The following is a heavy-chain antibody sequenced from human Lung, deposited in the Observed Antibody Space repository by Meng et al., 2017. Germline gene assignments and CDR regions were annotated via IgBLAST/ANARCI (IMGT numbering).Heavy chain of an antibody. CDR3: ARGPTTMAHDFDY. D-gene: IGHD4-11*01. J-gene: IGHJ4*02. Sequence: QVQLQRWGGGLLKPSGTLSLTRVVSGGSFSDYYWSWIRQPPGKGLEWIGEINHSGSTNYNPSLESRATISVDTSQNNLSLKLSSVTAADSAVYYCARGPTTMAHDFDYWGQGTLVTVSS. CDR2: INHSGST. V-gene: IGHV4-34*01. CDR1: GGSFSDYY.